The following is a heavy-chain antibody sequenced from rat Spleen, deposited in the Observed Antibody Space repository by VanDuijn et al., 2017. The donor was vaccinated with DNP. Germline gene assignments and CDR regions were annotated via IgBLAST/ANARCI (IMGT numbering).Heavy chain of an antibody. J-gene: IGHJ4*01. CDR1: GFTFSDYN. CDR3: TKDQYWYAMDG. V-gene: IGHV5S10*01. Sequence: EVQLVESGGGLVQPGRSLKLSCAASGFTFSDYNMAWVRQAPKKGLEWVATIIYDGSRTYYRDSVKGRFTISRDNAKSTLYLQMNSLRSEDTGTYYCTKDQYWYAMDGWGQGTSVTVSS. CDR2: IIYDGSRT. D-gene: IGHD1-5*01.